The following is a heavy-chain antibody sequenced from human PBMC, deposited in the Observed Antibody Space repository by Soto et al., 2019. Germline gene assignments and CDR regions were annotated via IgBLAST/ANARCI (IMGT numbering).Heavy chain of an antibody. D-gene: IGHD3-3*01. V-gene: IGHV3-23*01. CDR2: ISGSGDST. J-gene: IGHJ3*02. Sequence: GGSLRLSCAAYGISFRRYVMSWVRQAPVKGLEWVSAISGSGDSTYYADSVKGRFTISRDNSKNMLYLQMNSLRVEDTAVYYCAREVRVRGFAFDIWGQGTMVT. CDR1: GISFRRYV. CDR3: AREVRVRGFAFDI.